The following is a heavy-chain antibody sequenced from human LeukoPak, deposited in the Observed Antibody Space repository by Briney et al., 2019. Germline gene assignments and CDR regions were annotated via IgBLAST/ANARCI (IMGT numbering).Heavy chain of an antibody. Sequence: GGSLRLSCAASGFTFSYYAMHWVRQAPGKGLEWVTVISFDGSNKYYADSVKGRFTISRDNSKNTLYLQMNSLRAEDTAVYYCARGRVSSSWYTSFDYWGQGTLVTVSS. CDR2: ISFDGSNK. J-gene: IGHJ4*02. D-gene: IGHD6-13*01. CDR3: ARGRVSSSWYTSFDY. CDR1: GFTFSYYA. V-gene: IGHV3-30-3*01.